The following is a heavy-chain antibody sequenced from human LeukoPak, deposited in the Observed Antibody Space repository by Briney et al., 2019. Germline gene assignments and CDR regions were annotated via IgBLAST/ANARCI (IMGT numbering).Heavy chain of an antibody. J-gene: IGHJ3*02. D-gene: IGHD3-22*01. V-gene: IGHV3-23*01. CDR3: AKEWAYSSGYHSGPAFDI. Sequence: GGSLRLSCAASGFTFSSYAMSWVRQAPGKGLEWVSAISGSGGSTYYADSVKGRITISRDNSKNTLYLQMNSLRAEDTAVYYCAKEWAYSSGYHSGPAFDIWGQGTMVTVSS. CDR2: ISGSGGST. CDR1: GFTFSSYA.